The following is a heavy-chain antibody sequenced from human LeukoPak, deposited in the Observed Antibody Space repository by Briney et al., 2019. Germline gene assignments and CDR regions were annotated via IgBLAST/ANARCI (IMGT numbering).Heavy chain of an antibody. D-gene: IGHD3-10*01. Sequence: GASVKVSCKASGYPFTGYYMHWVRQAPGQGLEWMGWINPNSGGTNYAQKFQGRVTMTRDTSLSTAYMELSRLRSDDTAVYYCVPFGELSPPFDYWGQGTLVTVSS. V-gene: IGHV1-2*02. J-gene: IGHJ4*02. CDR2: INPNSGGT. CDR3: VPFGELSPPFDY. CDR1: GYPFTGYY.